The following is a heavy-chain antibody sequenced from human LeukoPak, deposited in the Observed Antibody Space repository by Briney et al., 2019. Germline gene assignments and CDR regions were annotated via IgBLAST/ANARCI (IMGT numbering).Heavy chain of an antibody. CDR1: GFKFTTNW. CDR2: IKQDGSEK. D-gene: IGHD3-10*01. V-gene: IGHV3-7*03. J-gene: IGHJ6*02. Sequence: GGSPRLSCAASGFKFTTNWMSWVRQAPGKGLEWVANIKQDGSEKYYVDSVKGRFTTSRDNAKNTLYLQMNSLRAEDTAVYYCAAMVPYYYYGMDVWGQGTTVTVSS. CDR3: AAMVPYYYYGMDV.